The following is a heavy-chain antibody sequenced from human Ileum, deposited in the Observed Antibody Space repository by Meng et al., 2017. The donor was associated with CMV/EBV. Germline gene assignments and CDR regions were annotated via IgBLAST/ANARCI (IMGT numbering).Heavy chain of an antibody. D-gene: IGHD3-10*01. CDR1: VVSLSNYY. CDR2: VHFTGGI. CDR3: ARAAARGVPVDY. J-gene: IGHJ4*02. Sequence: QLQDPGPRLVKPSETLSLPCTVSVVSLSNYYWTWIRQSAVKGLEFIGRVHFTGGIDYNPSLMSRVTMSVDTSRNQLSLNVKSVTAADTAVYYCARAAARGVPVDYWGQGILVTVSS. V-gene: IGHV4-4*07.